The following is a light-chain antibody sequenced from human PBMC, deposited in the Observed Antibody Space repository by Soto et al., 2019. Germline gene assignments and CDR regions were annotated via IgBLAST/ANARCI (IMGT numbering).Light chain of an antibody. Sequence: DLQMTQSPSSLSASVGDRVTITCQASQDISNYLNWYQQKPGKAPKLLIYDASNLATGVPSRLSASGSGTDFTFTISSLQPEDIATYYCQQYDNLPSFGQGTRLEIK. CDR3: QQYDNLPS. CDR2: DAS. V-gene: IGKV1-33*01. J-gene: IGKJ5*01. CDR1: QDISNY.